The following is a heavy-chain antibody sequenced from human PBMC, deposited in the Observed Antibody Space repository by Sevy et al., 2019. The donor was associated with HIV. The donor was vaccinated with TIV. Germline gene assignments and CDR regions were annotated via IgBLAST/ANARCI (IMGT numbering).Heavy chain of an antibody. D-gene: IGHD6-13*01. CDR2: ISSSGHYI. V-gene: IGHV3-21*01. Sequence: GGSLRVSCGASGFPFSRYSMNWVCQAPGKGLEWVSYISSSGHYIQYADSVRGRFTISRDNARDSLDLQMNSLRAEDTAVYFCVRWDYSTSGNWFDPWGQGTLVTVSS. CDR3: VRWDYSTSGNWFDP. J-gene: IGHJ5*02. CDR1: GFPFSRYS.